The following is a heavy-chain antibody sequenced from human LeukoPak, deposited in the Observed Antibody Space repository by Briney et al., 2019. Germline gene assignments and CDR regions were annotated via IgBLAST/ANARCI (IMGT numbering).Heavy chain of an antibody. J-gene: IGHJ6*03. V-gene: IGHV1-18*01. CDR1: GYTFTSYA. CDR3: ARRSTNSAHYYYYYMDV. D-gene: IGHD1-1*01. Sequence: ASVKVSCKASGYTFTSYAISWVRQAPGQGLEWMGWVSTYNGNTDYAQKLQGRVTMTTDTSTSTAYMELRSLRSDDTAVYYCARRSTNSAHYYYYYMDVWGKGTTVTVSS. CDR2: VSTYNGNT.